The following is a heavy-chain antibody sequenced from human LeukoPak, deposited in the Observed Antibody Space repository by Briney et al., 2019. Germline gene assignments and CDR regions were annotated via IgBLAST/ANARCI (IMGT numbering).Heavy chain of an antibody. V-gene: IGHV4-39*07. CDR3: ARLRGSNTWYYFDY. CDR2: FYYSGSI. J-gene: IGHJ4*02. D-gene: IGHD2-15*01. Sequence: PSETLSLTCIVSGGSISSTSYYWGWIRQSPGKGLEWIGSFYYSGSIFDNRSLRSRVTISIDTSKNQFLLKLSSVTAADTAVYYCARLRGSNTWYYFDYWGQGTLVTVSS. CDR1: GGSISSTSYY.